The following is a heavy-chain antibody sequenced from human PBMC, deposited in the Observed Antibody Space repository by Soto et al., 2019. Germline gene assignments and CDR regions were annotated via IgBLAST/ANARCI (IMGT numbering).Heavy chain of an antibody. V-gene: IGHV1-8*01. D-gene: IGHD2-15*01. Sequence: RASVKVSCKASGYTFTSYDINWVRQATGQGLEWMGWMNPNSGNTGYAQKFQGRVTMTRNTSISTAYMELSSLRSEDTAVYYCARVVVVRNWFDPWGQGTLVTVSS. J-gene: IGHJ5*02. CDR2: MNPNSGNT. CDR3: ARVVVVRNWFDP. CDR1: GYTFTSYD.